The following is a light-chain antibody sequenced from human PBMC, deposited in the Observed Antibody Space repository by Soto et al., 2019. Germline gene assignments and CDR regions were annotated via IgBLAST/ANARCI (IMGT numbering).Light chain of an antibody. CDR2: AAS. CDR1: QSVSSS. Sequence: EIVMTQSPATLSVSPGERATLSCRASQSVSSSLAWYQQKPGQAPRLLIYAASTRATGIPARFSGSGSGTEFTLTISSLQSEDFAVYYCQQYDNWPPITFGQGTLLEIK. V-gene: IGKV3-15*01. CDR3: QQYDNWPPIT. J-gene: IGKJ5*01.